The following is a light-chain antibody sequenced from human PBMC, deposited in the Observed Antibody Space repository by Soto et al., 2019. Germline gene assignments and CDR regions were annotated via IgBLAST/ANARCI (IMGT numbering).Light chain of an antibody. CDR2: GAS. CDR1: QSVSSN. J-gene: IGKJ3*01. Sequence: EIVMTQSPAPLSVSPGERATLSCRASQSVSSNLAWYQQKPGQAPRLLIYGASTRATGIPARFSGSGSGTEFTLTISSLQSEDFAVYYCQQYNNWTRGITFGPGTKVDIK. CDR3: QQYNNWTRGIT. V-gene: IGKV3-15*01.